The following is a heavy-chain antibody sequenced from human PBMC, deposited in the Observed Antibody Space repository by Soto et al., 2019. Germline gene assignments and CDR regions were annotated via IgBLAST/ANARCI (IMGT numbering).Heavy chain of an antibody. J-gene: IGHJ6*02. CDR1: GYTFTSYD. D-gene: IGHD6-19*01. CDR2: MNPNSGNT. Sequence: AAVKVSCKASGYTFTSYDINWVRQATGQGLEWMGWMNPNSGNTDYAQKFQGRVTMTRNTSISTAYMELSSLRSEDTAVYYCARDYSSGYGMDVWGQGTTVTVSS. V-gene: IGHV1-8*01. CDR3: ARDYSSGYGMDV.